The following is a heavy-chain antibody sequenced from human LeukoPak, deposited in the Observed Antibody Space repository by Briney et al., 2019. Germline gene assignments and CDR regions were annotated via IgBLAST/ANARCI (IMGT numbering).Heavy chain of an antibody. CDR2: ISGDGGST. CDR3: AKGPGYSGYGLGLGFDY. D-gene: IGHD5-12*01. Sequence: GGSLRLSCAASGFTFGDYAMHWVRQAPGKGLEWVSLISGDGGSTYYADSVKGRFTISRDNSKNSLYLQMNSLRTEDTALYYCAKGPGYSGYGLGLGFDYWGQGTLVTVSS. CDR1: GFTFGDYA. J-gene: IGHJ4*02. V-gene: IGHV3-43*02.